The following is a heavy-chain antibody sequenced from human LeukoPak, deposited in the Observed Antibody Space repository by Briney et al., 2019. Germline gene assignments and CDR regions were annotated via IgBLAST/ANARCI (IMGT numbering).Heavy chain of an antibody. D-gene: IGHD6-6*01. CDR3: VRDVSIAARPDH. V-gene: IGHV1-2*02. CDR1: GYTFTGYY. J-gene: IGHJ4*02. CDR2: INPNSGGT. Sequence: ASVKVSCKASGYTFTGYYMHWVRQAPGQGLEWMGWINPNSGGTNYAQKFQGRVTMTRDTSISTAYMELSRLRSDDTAVYYCVRDVSIAARPDHWGQGTLVTVSS.